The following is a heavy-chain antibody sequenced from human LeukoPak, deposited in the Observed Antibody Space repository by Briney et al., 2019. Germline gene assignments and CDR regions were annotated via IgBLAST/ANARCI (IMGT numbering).Heavy chain of an antibody. CDR3: AKGMGREDIVVVPAAQPDAFDI. D-gene: IGHD2-2*01. CDR1: GFTFSSYE. Sequence: GGSLRLSCAASGFTFSSYEMNWVRQAPGKGVEWVAYISGSGHDINYSDSVKGRFTISRDNSKNTLYLQMNSLRAEDTAVYYCAKGMGREDIVVVPAAQPDAFDIWGQGTMVTVSS. J-gene: IGHJ3*02. CDR2: ISGSGHDI. V-gene: IGHV3-23*01.